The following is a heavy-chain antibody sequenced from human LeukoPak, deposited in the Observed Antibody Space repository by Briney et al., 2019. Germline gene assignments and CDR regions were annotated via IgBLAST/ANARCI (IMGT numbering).Heavy chain of an antibody. CDR2: IYHSGTT. CDR1: GASVSSSGYY. D-gene: IGHD1-26*01. V-gene: IGHV4-61*08. Sequence: SETLSLTCTVSGASVSSSGYYWSWIRQPPGKGLEWIGYIYHSGTTNYNPSLKSRVTISVDTSKSQFSLKLSSVTAADTAIYYCARNIVGPRQVDYWGQGTLVTVSS. J-gene: IGHJ4*02. CDR3: ARNIVGPRQVDY.